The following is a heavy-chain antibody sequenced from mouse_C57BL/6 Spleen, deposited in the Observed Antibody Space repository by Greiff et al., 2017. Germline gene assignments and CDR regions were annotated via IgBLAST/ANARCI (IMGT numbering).Heavy chain of an antibody. V-gene: IGHV1-64*01. J-gene: IGHJ1*03. CDR2: IHPNSGST. CDR1: GYTFTSYW. Sequence: QVQLQQPGAELVKPGASVKLSCKASGYTFTSYWLHWVKQRPGQGLEWIGMIHPNSGSTNYNEKFKSKATLTVDKSSSTAYMQLSSLTSEDSAVYYCAREDSRYFDVWGTGTTVTVSS. CDR3: AREDSRYFDV.